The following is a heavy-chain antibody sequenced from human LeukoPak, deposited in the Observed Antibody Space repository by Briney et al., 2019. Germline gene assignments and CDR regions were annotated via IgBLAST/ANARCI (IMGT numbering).Heavy chain of an antibody. Sequence: GGSLRLSCVASGFTLRSYVMNWVRQTPGKGLEWVSSISGSGDSTFYADSVKGRFSISRDNSKNTLYLQMNSLRAGDTAVYYCAKPHFDDWGQGTLVTVSS. CDR1: GFTLRSYV. CDR3: AKPHFDD. V-gene: IGHV3-23*01. CDR2: ISGSGDST. J-gene: IGHJ4*02.